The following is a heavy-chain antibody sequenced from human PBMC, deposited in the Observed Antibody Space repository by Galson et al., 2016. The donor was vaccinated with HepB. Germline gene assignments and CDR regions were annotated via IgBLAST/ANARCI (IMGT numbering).Heavy chain of an antibody. J-gene: IGHJ4*02. CDR1: GFSLSTAGVA. CDR3: AQTTVTKGFDY. V-gene: IGHV2-5*02. Sequence: PALVKPTQTLTLTCTFSGFSLSTAGVAVGWIRQPPGKALEWLALLYWDDDKRYSPSLQTRLTLTKDTSKNQVVLTMTNMDPVDTATYYCAQTTVTKGFDYWGQGTLVTVSS. D-gene: IGHD4-17*01. CDR2: LYWDDDK.